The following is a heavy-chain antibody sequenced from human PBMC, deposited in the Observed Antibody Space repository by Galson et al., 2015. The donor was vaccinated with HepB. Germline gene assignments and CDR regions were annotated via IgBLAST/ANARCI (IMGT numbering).Heavy chain of an antibody. CDR3: AREGGAARPFDYYYYGMDV. CDR2: IIPIFGTA. J-gene: IGHJ6*02. V-gene: IGHV1-69*13. CDR1: GGTFSSYA. Sequence: SVKVSCKASGGTFSSYAISWVRQAPGQGLEWMGGIIPIFGTANYAQKFQGRVTITAGESTSTAYVELSSLRSEDTAVYYCAREGGAARPFDYYYYGMDVWGQGTTVTVSS. D-gene: IGHD6-6*01.